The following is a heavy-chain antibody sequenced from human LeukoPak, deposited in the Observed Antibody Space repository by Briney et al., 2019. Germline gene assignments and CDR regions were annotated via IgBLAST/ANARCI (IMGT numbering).Heavy chain of an antibody. CDR1: GFSFSGSW. J-gene: IGHJ4*02. CDR3: IRGLGGGSDY. CDR2: INSDGSTT. V-gene: IGHV3-74*03. D-gene: IGHD4-23*01. Sequence: GGSLRLSCAASGFSFSGSWLHWVRQAPAKGLVWVSRINSDGSTTTYADSVQGRFTISRDNAKNTLYLQMNSLRAEDTAVYYCIRGLGGGSDYWGLGTLVTVTS.